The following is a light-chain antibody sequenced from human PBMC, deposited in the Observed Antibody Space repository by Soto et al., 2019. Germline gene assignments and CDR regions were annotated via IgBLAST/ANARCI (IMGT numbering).Light chain of an antibody. CDR2: DAS. J-gene: IGKJ4*01. Sequence: EVVLTQSPATLSLSPGDIATLSCRASQSVRNFLVWYQHRRGQAPRLLIYDASNRAPGIPARFSGSGSGTDFTLTISSLEPEDFEVYYCQQRTNWPPVFGGGTKVEIE. CDR1: QSVRNF. V-gene: IGKV3-11*01. CDR3: QQRTNWPPV.